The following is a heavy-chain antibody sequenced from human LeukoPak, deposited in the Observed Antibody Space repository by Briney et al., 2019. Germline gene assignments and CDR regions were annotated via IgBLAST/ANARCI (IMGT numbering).Heavy chain of an antibody. CDR3: ARGLGSSSWYGMDV. V-gene: IGHV4-39*07. CDR1: GGSISSSSYH. D-gene: IGHD6-13*01. CDR2: IYYSGST. Sequence: SETLSLTCTVSGGSISSSSYHWGWIRQPPGKGLEWIGSIYYSGSTYYNPSLKSRVTIPVDTSKNQFSLKLSSVTAADTAVYYCARGLGSSSWYGMDVWGQGTTVTVSS. J-gene: IGHJ6*02.